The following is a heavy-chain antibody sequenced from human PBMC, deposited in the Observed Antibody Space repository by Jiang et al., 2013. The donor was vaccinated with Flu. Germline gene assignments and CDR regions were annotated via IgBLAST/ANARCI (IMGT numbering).Heavy chain of an antibody. J-gene: IGHJ4*02. V-gene: IGHV4-59*01. CDR2: IYYSGST. CDR3: ARSSPRRNYYDSSVPIDY. Sequence: GSGLVKPSETLSLTCTVSGGSISSYYWSWIRQPPGKGLEWIGYIYYSGSTNYNPSLKSRVTISVDTSKNQFSLKLSSVTAADTAVYYCARSSPRRNYYDSSVPIDYWGQGTLVTVSS. CDR1: GGSISSYY. D-gene: IGHD3-22*01.